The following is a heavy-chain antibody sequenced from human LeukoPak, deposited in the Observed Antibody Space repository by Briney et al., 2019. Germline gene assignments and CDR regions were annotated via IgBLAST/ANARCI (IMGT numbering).Heavy chain of an antibody. CDR1: GFTFNTYA. Sequence: GSLRLSCAASGFTFNTYAMSWVRQAPGEGLEWVSAISGSAANTYYADSVKGRFTISRDNSKNTLYLQMNSLRAEDTAVYYCAKEVPAVDYFDYWGQGTLVTVTS. J-gene: IGHJ4*02. V-gene: IGHV3-23*01. CDR2: ISGSAANT. CDR3: AKEVPAVDYFDY. D-gene: IGHD2-2*01.